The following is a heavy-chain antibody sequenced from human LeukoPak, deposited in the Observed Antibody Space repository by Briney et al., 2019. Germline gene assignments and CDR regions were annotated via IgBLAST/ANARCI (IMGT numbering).Heavy chain of an antibody. D-gene: IGHD2-2*02. CDR2: INSDGSST. J-gene: IGHJ4*02. CDR1: GFTFSSYW. CDR3: ARAYCSSTSCYSVNY. V-gene: IGHV3-74*01. Sequence: GGSLRLSCAASGFTFSSYWMHWVRQVPGKGLVWVSCINSDGSSTSYADSVKGRFTISRDNAKSTLYLQMNSLRAEDTAVYYCARAYCSSTSCYSVNYWGQGTLVTVSS.